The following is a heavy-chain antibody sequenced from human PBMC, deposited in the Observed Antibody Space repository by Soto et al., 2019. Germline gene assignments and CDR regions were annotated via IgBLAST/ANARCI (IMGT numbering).Heavy chain of an antibody. J-gene: IGHJ4*02. V-gene: IGHV1-46*01. CDR1: GYTFTSYY. CDR2: ISASDGNT. Sequence: ASVKVSCKASGYTFTSYYMHWVRQAPGQGLEWMGRISASDGNTSYAQKFQGRVTMTTDTSTSTAYMELRSLRSDDTAVYYCARGTAMAPGPIDYWGQGTLVTVSS. CDR3: ARGTAMAPGPIDY. D-gene: IGHD5-18*01.